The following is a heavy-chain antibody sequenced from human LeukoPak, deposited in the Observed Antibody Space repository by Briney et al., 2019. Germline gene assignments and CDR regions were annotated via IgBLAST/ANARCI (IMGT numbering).Heavy chain of an antibody. Sequence: SETLSLTCTVSGGSVSSGGYSWSWIRQPPGKGLEWIGYIYHSGSTYYNPSLKSRVTISVDRSKNQFSLKLSSVTAADTAVYYCARTVVVGGAFDIWGQGTMVTVSS. CDR2: IYHSGST. V-gene: IGHV4-30-2*01. D-gene: IGHD2-15*01. J-gene: IGHJ3*02. CDR1: GGSVSSGGYS. CDR3: ARTVVVGGAFDI.